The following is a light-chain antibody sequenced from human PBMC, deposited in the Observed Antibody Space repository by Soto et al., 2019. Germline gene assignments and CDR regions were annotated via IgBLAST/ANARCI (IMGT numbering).Light chain of an antibody. CDR1: SGSVSTSYY. V-gene: IGLV8-61*01. CDR2: NTN. CDR3: VLFMGSGTWV. Sequence: QAVVTQEPSFSVSPGGTVTLTCDLSSGSVSTSYYPGWYQQTPGQAPRTLIYNTNTRSSGVPDRFSGSILGTKAALTITGAQSDDEYDYYCVLFMGSGTWVFGGGTKLTVL. J-gene: IGLJ2*01.